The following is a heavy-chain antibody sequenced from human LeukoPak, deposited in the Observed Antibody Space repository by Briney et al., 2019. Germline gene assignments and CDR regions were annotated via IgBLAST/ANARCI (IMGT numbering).Heavy chain of an antibody. CDR1: GYTLTELS. Sequence: ASVKVSCKVSGYTLTELSMHWVRQAPGKGLEWMGGFDPEDGETIYAQKFQGRVTMTRDTSTSTVYMELSSLRSEDTAVYYCARTGAAHDYWGQGTLVTVSS. V-gene: IGHV1-24*01. CDR3: ARTGAAHDY. D-gene: IGHD1-26*01. CDR2: FDPEDGET. J-gene: IGHJ4*02.